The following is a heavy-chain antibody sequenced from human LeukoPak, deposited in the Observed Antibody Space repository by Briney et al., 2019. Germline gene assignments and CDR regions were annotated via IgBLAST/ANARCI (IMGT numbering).Heavy chain of an antibody. V-gene: IGHV5-51*01. CDR2: IYPGDSDT. Sequence: GESLKISCKGSGYSFTSYWIGWVRQMPGEGLEWMGIIYPGDSDTRYSPSFQGQVTISADKSISTAYLQWSSLKASDTAMYYCASLYYDSSGTDAFDIWGQGTMVTVSS. CDR1: GYSFTSYW. D-gene: IGHD3-22*01. CDR3: ASLYYDSSGTDAFDI. J-gene: IGHJ3*02.